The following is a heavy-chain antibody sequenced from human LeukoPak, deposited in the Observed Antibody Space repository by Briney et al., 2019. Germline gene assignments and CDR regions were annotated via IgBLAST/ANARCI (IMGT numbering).Heavy chain of an antibody. CDR3: ARTTTVRGTYYMDV. J-gene: IGHJ6*03. CDR2: IYYSGYT. V-gene: IGHV4-59*01. Sequence: SQTLSLTCTVSGGSISSYYWSWIRQPPGRGLEWIGYIYYSGYTNYNPSLKSRVTISVDTSKNQFSLKLSSVTAADTAVYYCARTTTVRGTYYMDVWGKGTTVTISS. D-gene: IGHD3-10*01. CDR1: GGSISSYY.